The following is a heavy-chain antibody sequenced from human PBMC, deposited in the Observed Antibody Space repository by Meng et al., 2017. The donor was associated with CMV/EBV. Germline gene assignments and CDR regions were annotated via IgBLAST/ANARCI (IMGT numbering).Heavy chain of an antibody. Sequence: SETLSLTCTVSGGSISSSSYYWGWIRQPPGKGLEWIGSIYYSGSTYYNPSLKSRVTISVDTSKNQFSLKLSSVTAADTAVYYCARDRDMYSSSWYPFDYWGQGTLVTLL. CDR3: ARDRDMYSSSWYPFDY. CDR2: IYYSGST. D-gene: IGHD6-13*01. CDR1: GGSISSSSYY. V-gene: IGHV4-39*07. J-gene: IGHJ4*02.